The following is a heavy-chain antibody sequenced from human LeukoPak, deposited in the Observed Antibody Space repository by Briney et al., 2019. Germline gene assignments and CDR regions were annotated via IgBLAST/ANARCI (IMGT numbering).Heavy chain of an antibody. CDR1: GYTFTRYY. CDR2: INPSGGST. Sequence: ASVKVSCKASGYTFTRYYMHWVRQAPGQGLEWMGIINPSGGSTSHAQKFQGRVTMTRDTSTSTVYMELSSLRSEDTAVYYCARGFRAGSGHKIPPGYWGQGTLVTVSS. J-gene: IGHJ4*02. D-gene: IGHD2-15*01. V-gene: IGHV1-46*01. CDR3: ARGFRAGSGHKIPPGY.